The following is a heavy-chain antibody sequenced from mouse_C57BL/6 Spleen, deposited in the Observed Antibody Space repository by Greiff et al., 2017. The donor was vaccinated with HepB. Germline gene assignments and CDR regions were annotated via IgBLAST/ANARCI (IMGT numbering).Heavy chain of an antibody. Sequence: EVQLQQSGPVLVKPGASVKMSCKASGYTFTDYYMNWVKQSHGKSLEWIGVINPYNGGTSYNQKFKGKATLTVDKSSSTAYMELNSLTSEDSAVYYCTRERGAMDYWGQGTSVTVSS. J-gene: IGHJ4*01. D-gene: IGHD3-1*01. V-gene: IGHV1-19*01. CDR3: TRERGAMDY. CDR2: INPYNGGT. CDR1: GYTFTDYY.